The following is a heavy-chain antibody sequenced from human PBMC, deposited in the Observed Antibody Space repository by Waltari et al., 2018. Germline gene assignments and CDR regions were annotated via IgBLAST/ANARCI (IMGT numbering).Heavy chain of an antibody. CDR2: IYHSGST. CDR3: ARRSVAVAGYYFDY. V-gene: IGHV4-38-2*01. CDR1: GYSISSGSY. D-gene: IGHD6-19*01. Sequence: QVQLQESGPGLVKPSETLSLTCAVSGYSISSGSYWGWSRQPPGKGLAWIGSIYHSGSTYYNPSLKSRVTISVDTSKNQFSLKLSSVTAADTAVYYCARRSVAVAGYYFDYWGQGTLVTVSS. J-gene: IGHJ4*02.